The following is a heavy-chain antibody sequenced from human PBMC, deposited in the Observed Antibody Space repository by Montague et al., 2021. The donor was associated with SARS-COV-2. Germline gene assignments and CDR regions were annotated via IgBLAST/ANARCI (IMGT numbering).Heavy chain of an antibody. CDR1: GGSISRYY. J-gene: IGHJ4*02. CDR3: ARSRENYNILTGYPYYFDY. CDR2: IYYSGST. V-gene: IGHV4-59*01. D-gene: IGHD3-9*01. Sequence: SETLSLTCTVSGGSISRYYWYWIRKPPGTGLEWIAYIYYSGSTNYNPSLTSRVTISVDTSKNQFSLKLSSVTAADTAVYYCARSRENYNILTGYPYYFDYWGQGTLVTVSS.